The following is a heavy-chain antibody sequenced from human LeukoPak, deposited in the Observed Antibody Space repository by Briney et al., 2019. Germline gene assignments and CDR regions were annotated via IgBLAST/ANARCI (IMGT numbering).Heavy chain of an antibody. J-gene: IGHJ4*02. CDR2: IYSGGST. V-gene: IGHV3-53*01. CDR3: AKDRVSSGSYSFDF. Sequence: GGSLRLSCAASGFTVSSNYMSWVRQAPGKGLEWVSVIYSGGSTYYADSVKGRFTISRDNSKNTLYLQMNRLRAEDTAAYYCAKDRVSSGSYSFDFWGQGTLVTVSS. CDR1: GFTVSSNY. D-gene: IGHD1-26*01.